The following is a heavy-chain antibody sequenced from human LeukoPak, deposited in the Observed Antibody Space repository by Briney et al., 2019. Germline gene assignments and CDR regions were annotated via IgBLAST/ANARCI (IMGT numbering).Heavy chain of an antibody. V-gene: IGHV3-23*01. Sequence: PGGSLRLSCAASGLTFSDYAMTWVRQAPGQGLEWVPSISGSGGSILYADSVKGRFTISRDNSRNTMYVQMNSLRAEDTAVYYCAKHGPSGTDYFDYWGQGTLVTVSS. D-gene: IGHD3/OR15-3a*01. CDR3: AKHGPSGTDYFDY. CDR2: ISGSGGSI. CDR1: GLTFSDYA. J-gene: IGHJ4*02.